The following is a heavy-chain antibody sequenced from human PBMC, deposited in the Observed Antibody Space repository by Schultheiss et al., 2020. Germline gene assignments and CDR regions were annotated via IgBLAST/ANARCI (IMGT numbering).Heavy chain of an antibody. J-gene: IGHJ6*02. D-gene: IGHD3-3*01. Sequence: GESLKISCAASGFTFSSYGMHWVRQAPGKGLEWVSSISSSSSYIYYADSVKGRFTISRDNSKNTLYLQMNSLRAEDTAVYYCAKLPSAYDFWSGYYTSMDVWGQGTTVTVSS. V-gene: IGHV3-21*01. CDR3: AKLPSAYDFWSGYYTSMDV. CDR1: GFTFSSYG. CDR2: ISSSSSYI.